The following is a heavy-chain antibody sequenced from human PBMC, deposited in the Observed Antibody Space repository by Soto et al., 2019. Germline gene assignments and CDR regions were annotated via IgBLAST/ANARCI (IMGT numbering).Heavy chain of an antibody. Sequence: QVQLQESGPGLVKPSGTLTLTCAVSGASISSSNWWSCVRQPPGKGLEWRGEIYHSGSTNYNPSLKSRVTISVDNSKNQFSLKLSSVTDADTALYYCAREPSGSYASEAFDIWGQGTMVTVSS. V-gene: IGHV4-4*02. D-gene: IGHD1-26*01. CDR3: AREPSGSYASEAFDI. CDR1: GASISSSNW. J-gene: IGHJ3*02. CDR2: IYHSGST.